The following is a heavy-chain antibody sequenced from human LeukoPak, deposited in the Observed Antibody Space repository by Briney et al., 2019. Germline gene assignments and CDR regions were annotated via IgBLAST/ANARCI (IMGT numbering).Heavy chain of an antibody. J-gene: IGHJ4*02. Sequence: PGGSLRLSCAASGFIFSDYWMGWVRQAPGKGPEWVASIKPDGNEQYYVDSVRGRFTISRDNSKDPLFLQVGSLRDDDTAVYYCARERVSAYDYWGQGTLVTVSS. V-gene: IGHV3-7*01. CDR1: GFIFSDYW. CDR2: IKPDGNEQ. CDR3: ARERVSAYDY.